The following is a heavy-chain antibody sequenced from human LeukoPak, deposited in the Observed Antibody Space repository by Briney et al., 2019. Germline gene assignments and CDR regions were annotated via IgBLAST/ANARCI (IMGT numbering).Heavy chain of an antibody. Sequence: PGGSLRLSCAASGFTVSDNYMSWVRQAPGKGLEWVSIIYSGGNTYYADSVEGRFTISRDNSKNTVYLQMNSLRAEDTAVYYCARGGDGYFDLWGQGTKVTVSS. CDR3: ARGGDGYFDL. V-gene: IGHV3-66*01. CDR1: GFTVSDNY. J-gene: IGHJ3*01. CDR2: IYSGGNT. D-gene: IGHD5-24*01.